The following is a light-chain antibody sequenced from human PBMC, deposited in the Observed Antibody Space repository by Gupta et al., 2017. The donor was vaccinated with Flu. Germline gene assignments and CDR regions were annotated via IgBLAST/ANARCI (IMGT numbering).Light chain of an antibody. CDR3: SSQDGSGTQGV. J-gene: IGLJ2*01. CDR1: F. Sequence: FAIWFQQNPGQAPNLVIYEDNKRPSGVPDRFSGSNSGNTASLTITGVQAEDEADYYCSSQDGSGTQGVFGGGTKLTVL. CDR2: EDN. V-gene: IGLV3-19*01.